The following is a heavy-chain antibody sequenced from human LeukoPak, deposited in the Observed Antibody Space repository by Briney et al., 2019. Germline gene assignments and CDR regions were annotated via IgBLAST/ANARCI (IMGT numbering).Heavy chain of an antibody. V-gene: IGHV3-23*01. J-gene: IGHJ4*02. CDR2: ISGSGGST. Sequence: GGSLRLSCAASGFTFSSYAMSWVRQAPGKGLEWVSGISGSGGSTYYADSVKGRFTISRDNSKNSLYLQMNSLRAEDTAVYYCASGSGYCSGGSCSDYWGQGTLVTVSS. D-gene: IGHD2-15*01. CDR3: ASGSGYCSGGSCSDY. CDR1: GFTFSSYA.